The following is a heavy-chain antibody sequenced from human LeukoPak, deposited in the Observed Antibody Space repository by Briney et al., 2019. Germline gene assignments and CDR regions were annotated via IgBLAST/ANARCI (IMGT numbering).Heavy chain of an antibody. V-gene: IGHV3-20*04. CDR2: INWNGGST. D-gene: IGHD2-15*01. CDR1: GFTFSSYG. Sequence: GGSLRLSCAASGFTFSSYGMSWVRQAPGKGLEWVSGINWNGGSTGYADSVKGRFTISRDNAKNSLYLQMNSLRAEDTALYYCARDPDPLGYCSGGSCYSGAFDIWGQGTMVTVSS. J-gene: IGHJ3*02. CDR3: ARDPDPLGYCSGGSCYSGAFDI.